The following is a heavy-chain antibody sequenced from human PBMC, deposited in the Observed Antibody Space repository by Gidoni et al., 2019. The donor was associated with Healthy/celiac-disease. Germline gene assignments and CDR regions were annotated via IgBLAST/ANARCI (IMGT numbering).Heavy chain of an antibody. CDR3: ARQGDSSGYYWWFDP. CDR2: IDPSDSYN. D-gene: IGHD3-22*01. V-gene: IGHV5-10-1*03. J-gene: IGHJ5*02. CDR1: GTSFTSYW. Sequence: EVQLVQSGAEAKTPGESLRISCQGSGTSFTSYWITCVRQMPGKGLEWMGRIDPSDSYNNYSPSFQGHVTISADKSISTAYLQWSSLKASDTAMYYCARQGDSSGYYWWFDPWGQGTLVTVSS.